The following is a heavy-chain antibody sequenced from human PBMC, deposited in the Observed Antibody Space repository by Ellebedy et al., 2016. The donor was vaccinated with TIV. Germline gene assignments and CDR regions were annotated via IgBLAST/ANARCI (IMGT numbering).Heavy chain of an antibody. D-gene: IGHD5-18*01. J-gene: IGHJ4*02. V-gene: IGHV4-30-4*01. CDR2: IYSSGNT. CDR3: ARALDTAIVIDY. Sequence: SETLSLTCTVSGGSTSGAYYWSWIRQPPGKGLEWIGYIYSSGNTYYNPSLKSRFSISIDAPRNQFSLEVSSVTAADTAVYYCARALDTAIVIDYWGQGTLVTVSS. CDR1: GGSTSGAYY.